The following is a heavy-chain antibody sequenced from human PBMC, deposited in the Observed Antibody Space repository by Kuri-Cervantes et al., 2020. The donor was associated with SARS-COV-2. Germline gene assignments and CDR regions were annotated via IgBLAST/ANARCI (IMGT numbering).Heavy chain of an antibody. Sequence: AAVKVSCKASGYTFSGGYYMYWVRQAPGQGLEWMGWINPNSGGTNYAQKFQGWVTMTRDTYISTAYMELSRLRSDDTAVYYCARGMVRGVIQYYYYGMDVWGQGTTVTVSS. D-gene: IGHD3-10*01. CDR1: GYTFSGGYY. CDR3: ARGMVRGVIQYYYYGMDV. J-gene: IGHJ6*02. V-gene: IGHV1-2*04. CDR2: INPNSGGT.